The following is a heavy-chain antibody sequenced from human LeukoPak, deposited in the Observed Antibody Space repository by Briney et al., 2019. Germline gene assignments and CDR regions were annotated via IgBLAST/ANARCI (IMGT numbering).Heavy chain of an antibody. CDR2: IYYSGST. CDR3: ARILTMRGYFDP. J-gene: IGHJ5*02. D-gene: IGHD4/OR15-4a*01. CDR1: GGSISSYC. Sequence: SETLSLTCTVSGGSISSYCWSWIRQPPGKGLEWIGYIYYSGSTNYNPSLKSRVTISADTSKNQFSLKLSSVTAADTAVYYCARILTMRGYFDPWGQGALVTVSS. V-gene: IGHV4-59*01.